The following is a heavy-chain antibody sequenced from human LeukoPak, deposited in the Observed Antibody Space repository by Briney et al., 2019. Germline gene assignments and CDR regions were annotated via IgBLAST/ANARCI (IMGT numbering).Heavy chain of an antibody. V-gene: IGHV4-31*03. CDR1: GGSLSSGGYY. CDR3: AGEARFWLQGTGGGVDC. D-gene: IGHD5-18*01. Sequence: SETLSLTCTVSGGSLSSGGYYWSWIRQHPGKGLEWIGYIYYSGNTYYNPSLKSRVTISVDTSKNQFSLKLSSVTAADTAVYYCAGEARFWLQGTGGGVDCWGQGTLVTVSS. J-gene: IGHJ4*02. CDR2: IYYSGNT.